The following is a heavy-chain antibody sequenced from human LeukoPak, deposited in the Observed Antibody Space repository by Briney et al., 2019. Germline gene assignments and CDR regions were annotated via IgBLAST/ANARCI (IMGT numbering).Heavy chain of an antibody. J-gene: IGHJ4*02. CDR3: AKDHAFYDSSGYYYY. CDR2: TYTGGNS. D-gene: IGHD3-22*01. Sequence: PGGSLRLSCAASGFTVSSIHMVWVRQAPGKGLEWVSVTYTGGNSYYADSVKGRFTISRDNSKNTLYLQMNSLRAEDTAVYYCAKDHAFYDSSGYYYYWGQGTLVTVSS. CDR1: GFTVSSIH. V-gene: IGHV3-53*01.